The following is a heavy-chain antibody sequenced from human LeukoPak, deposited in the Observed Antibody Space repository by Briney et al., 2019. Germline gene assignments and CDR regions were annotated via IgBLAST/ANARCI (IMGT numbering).Heavy chain of an antibody. CDR2: ISSSSSYI. CDR1: GFTFSSYS. J-gene: IGHJ4*02. Sequence: GGSLRLSCAASGFTFSSYSMNWVRQAPGKGLEWVSSISSSSSYIYYADSVKGRFSISRDNAKNSLYLQMNSLRSEDTAVYYCARGSGSGSYYCDYWGQGTLVTVSS. D-gene: IGHD3-10*01. CDR3: ARGSGSGSYYCDY. V-gene: IGHV3-21*01.